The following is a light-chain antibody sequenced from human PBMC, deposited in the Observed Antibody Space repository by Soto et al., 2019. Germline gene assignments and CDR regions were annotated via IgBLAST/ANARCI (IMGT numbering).Light chain of an antibody. J-gene: IGKJ1*01. CDR1: QSVSTK. Sequence: EIVMTQSPATLSVSPGERATLSCRASQSVSTKLAWYQQKPGQGPRLLIYGASTRATGIPARFSGSGSGTEFTLTLTSLQSEDFALYYCQHYSTGLWTFGQGTKVEIK. V-gene: IGKV3-15*01. CDR3: QHYSTGLWT. CDR2: GAS.